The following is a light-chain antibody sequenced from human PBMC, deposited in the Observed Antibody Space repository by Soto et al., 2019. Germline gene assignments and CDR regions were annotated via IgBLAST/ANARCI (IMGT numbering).Light chain of an antibody. J-gene: IGLJ2*01. CDR3: SSYTTTSPVI. V-gene: IGLV2-14*03. Sequence: QAVVTQPASVSGSPGQSITLSCTGTSSDVGNYKYVSWYQQHPGKAPRLVIYDVTDRPSGVSNRFSGSKSGNTAFLTISGLQAEDEADYYCSSYTTTSPVIFGGGTKLTVL. CDR1: SSDVGNYKY. CDR2: DVT.